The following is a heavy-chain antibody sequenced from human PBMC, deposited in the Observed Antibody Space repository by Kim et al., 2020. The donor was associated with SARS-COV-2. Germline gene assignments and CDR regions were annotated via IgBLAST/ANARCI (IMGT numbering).Heavy chain of an antibody. CDR2: IKSKTDGGTT. V-gene: IGHV3-15*01. CDR3: TTVVYRGVVVVAATRDDAFDI. J-gene: IGHJ3*02. Sequence: GGSLRLSCAASGFTFSNAWMSWVRQAPGKGLEWVGRIKSKTDGGTTDYAAPVKGRFTISRDDSKNTLYLQMNSLKTEDTAVYYCTTVVYRGVVVVAATRDDAFDIWGQGTMVTVSS. CDR1: GFTFSNAW. D-gene: IGHD2-15*01.